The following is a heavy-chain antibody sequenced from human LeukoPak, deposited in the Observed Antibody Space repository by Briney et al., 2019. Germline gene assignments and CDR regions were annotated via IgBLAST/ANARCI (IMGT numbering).Heavy chain of an antibody. CDR3: ARAAGGTSRDY. D-gene: IGHD1-26*01. J-gene: IGHJ4*02. Sequence: GGALRPPCAVSGLTFCSYWMSWVRPAPGKGLEWLANINEDGSGRFYVDSVKGRLTISRDNAKNSLFLQMNSLRAEDTAVYYCARAAGGTSRDYWGQGTLVTVSS. CDR1: GLTFCSYW. V-gene: IGHV3-7*01. CDR2: INEDGSGR.